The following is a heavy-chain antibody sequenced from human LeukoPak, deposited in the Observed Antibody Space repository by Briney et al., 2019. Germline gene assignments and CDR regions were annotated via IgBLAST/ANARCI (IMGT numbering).Heavy chain of an antibody. D-gene: IGHD3-10*01. V-gene: IGHV3-23*01. CDR3: AKDMIYGSGSYYNPIFDY. J-gene: IGHJ4*02. CDR1: GFTFSSYA. CDR2: ISGSGGST. Sequence: PGGPLRLSCAASGFTFSSYAVSWVRQAPGKGLEWVSAISGSGGSTYYADSVKGRFTISRDNSKNTLYLQMNSLRAEDTAVYYCAKDMIYGSGSYYNPIFDYWGQGTLVTVSS.